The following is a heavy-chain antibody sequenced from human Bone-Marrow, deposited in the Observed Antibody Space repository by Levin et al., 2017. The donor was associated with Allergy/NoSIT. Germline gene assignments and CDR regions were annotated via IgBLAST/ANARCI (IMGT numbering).Heavy chain of an antibody. CDR2: INPNSGGA. CDR1: GYNFTGYY. Sequence: PGESLKISCEASGYNFTGYYVHWVRQAPGQGLEWMGWINPNSGGAKFAQKFLGRVTLTRDTSIKTVYMEINRLRFDDTAVYYCAREGSWGPEWDWDTEVGLDPWGQGTPVIVSS. J-gene: IGHJ5*01. CDR3: AREGSWGPEWDWDTEVGLDP. D-gene: IGHD3-16*01. V-gene: IGHV1-2*02.